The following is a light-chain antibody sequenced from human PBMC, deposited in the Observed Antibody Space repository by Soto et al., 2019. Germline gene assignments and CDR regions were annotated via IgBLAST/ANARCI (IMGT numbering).Light chain of an antibody. CDR3: VSYATSTTLYV. CDR2: EVT. J-gene: IGLJ1*01. Sequence: QSALTQPASVSGSPGQSITISCTGTRTDVGGYNFVSWYQHHPGKAPKLMIYEVTSRPSGVSNRFSGSKSGNTASLTISGLQAEDEADYYCVSYATSTTLYVFGSGTKLTVL. CDR1: RTDVGGYNF. V-gene: IGLV2-14*01.